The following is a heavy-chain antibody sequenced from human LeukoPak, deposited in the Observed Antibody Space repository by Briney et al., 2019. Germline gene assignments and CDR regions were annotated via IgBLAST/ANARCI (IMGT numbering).Heavy chain of an antibody. CDR1: GFTFSSYA. V-gene: IGHV3-23*01. CDR2: ISGSGGST. J-gene: IGHJ4*02. D-gene: IGHD6-19*01. Sequence: GGSLRLSCTASGFTFSSYAMSWVRQAPGKGLEWVSAISGSGGSTYYADSVKGRFTISRDNSKNTLYLQMNSLRAEDTAVYYCAAYLQWLVYNFYDYWGQGTLVTVSS. CDR3: AAYLQWLVYNFYDY.